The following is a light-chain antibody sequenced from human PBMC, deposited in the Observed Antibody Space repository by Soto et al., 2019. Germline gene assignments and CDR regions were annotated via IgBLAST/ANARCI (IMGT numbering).Light chain of an antibody. CDR2: DAS. CDR3: QQRQSWPRT. Sequence: EIVLTQSPATLSLSPGERATLSCRASQSVSSYLAWYQQKPGQAPRLLIYDASNRATGIPARFSGSGSGTEFTLTISSLQSEDFAVYYCQQRQSWPRTFGQGTKVDIK. V-gene: IGKV3-11*01. CDR1: QSVSSY. J-gene: IGKJ1*01.